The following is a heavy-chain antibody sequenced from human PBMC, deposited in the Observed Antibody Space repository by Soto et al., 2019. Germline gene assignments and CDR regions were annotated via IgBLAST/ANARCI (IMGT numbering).Heavy chain of an antibody. CDR1: GDSISSGANY. Sequence: PSETLSLTCTVSGDSISSGANYWSWIRQPPGKGLEWIGYIYYSGSTYYNPTLKSRVTISVDRSKNQFSLKLSSVTAADTAVYYCARASYYDSSGYYPNYYGMDVWGQGTTVTVSS. CDR2: IYYSGST. CDR3: ARASYYDSSGYYPNYYGMDV. D-gene: IGHD3-22*01. V-gene: IGHV4-30-4*01. J-gene: IGHJ6*02.